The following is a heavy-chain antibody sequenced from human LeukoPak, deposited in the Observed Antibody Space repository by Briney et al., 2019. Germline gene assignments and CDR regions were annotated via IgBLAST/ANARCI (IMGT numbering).Heavy chain of an antibody. CDR3: ARKWLPYYFDY. D-gene: IGHD3-22*01. Sequence: SETLSLTCAVSGYSISSGYYWGWIRQPPGKGLEWIGSIYHSGSTYYNPSLKSRVTISVDTSKNQFSLKLNSVTAADTAVYYCARKWLPYYFDYWGQGTLVTVSS. CDR1: GYSISSGYY. J-gene: IGHJ4*02. CDR2: IYHSGST. V-gene: IGHV4-38-2*01.